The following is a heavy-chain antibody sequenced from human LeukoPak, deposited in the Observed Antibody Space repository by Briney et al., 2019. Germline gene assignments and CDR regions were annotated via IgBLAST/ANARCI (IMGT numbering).Heavy chain of an antibody. D-gene: IGHD2-2*01. V-gene: IGHV4-39*01. Sequence: SETLSLTCTVSGGSISSSSYYWGWIRQPPGKGLEWIGSIYYSGSTYYNPSLKSRVTISVDTSKNQFSLKLSSVTAADTAVYYCARGGLYCSSTSCHTDWFDPWGQGTLVTVSS. J-gene: IGHJ5*02. CDR1: GGSISSSSYY. CDR3: ARGGLYCSSTSCHTDWFDP. CDR2: IYYSGST.